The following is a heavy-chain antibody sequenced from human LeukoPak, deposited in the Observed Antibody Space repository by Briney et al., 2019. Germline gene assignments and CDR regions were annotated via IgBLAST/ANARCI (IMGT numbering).Heavy chain of an antibody. CDR1: GGSISNYY. D-gene: IGHD3-3*01. V-gene: IGHV4-59*01. CDR3: ASLLGYYDFWSGYQVDAFDI. Sequence: SETLSLTCTVSGGSISNYYWSWIRQPPGKGLEWIGYMYYSGSTNYNPSLKSRVTISVDTSKNQFSLKLSSVTAADTAVYYCASLLGYYDFWSGYQVDAFDIWGQGTMVTVSS. CDR2: MYYSGST. J-gene: IGHJ3*02.